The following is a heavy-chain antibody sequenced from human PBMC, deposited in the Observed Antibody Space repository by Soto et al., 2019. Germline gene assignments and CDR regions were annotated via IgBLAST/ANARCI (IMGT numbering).Heavy chain of an antibody. D-gene: IGHD3-10*01. CDR2: ISYSGST. J-gene: IGHJ5*02. CDR1: CASISTYY. Sequence: SETLSLTCSFSCASISTYYWSWIRRPPGKGLEWIGSISYSGSTKYNPSLESRVMISLDTSKNQFSLRLTSVTAADTALYYCARDWDSSGLFDPWGQGALVTVSS. CDR3: ARDWDSSGLFDP. V-gene: IGHV4-59*01.